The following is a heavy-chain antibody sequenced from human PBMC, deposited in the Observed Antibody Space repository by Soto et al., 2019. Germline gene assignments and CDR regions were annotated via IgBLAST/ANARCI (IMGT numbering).Heavy chain of an antibody. J-gene: IGHJ4*02. CDR3: AKDDCSGGSCYFGYFDY. CDR2: ISGSGGST. CDR1: GFTFSSYA. V-gene: IGHV3-23*01. D-gene: IGHD2-15*01. Sequence: GESLRLSCAASGFTFSSYAMSWVRQAPGKGLEWVSAISGSGGSTYYADSVKGRFTISRDNSKNTLYLQMNSLRAEGTAVYYCAKDDCSGGSCYFGYFDYWGQGTLVTVSS.